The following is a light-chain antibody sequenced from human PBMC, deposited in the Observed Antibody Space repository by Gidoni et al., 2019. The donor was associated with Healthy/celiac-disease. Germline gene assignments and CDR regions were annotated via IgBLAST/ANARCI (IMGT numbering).Light chain of an antibody. CDR1: QGIRND. V-gene: IGKV1-6*01. Sequence: AIKMTQSPSSLSASVGDRVTITCRASQGIRNDLGWYQQKPGKAPKLLIYAASSLQSGVPSRFSGSGSGKDFTLTISSLQPEDFATYYCLQDYNYPRTFGQGTKVEIK. J-gene: IGKJ1*01. CDR3: LQDYNYPRT. CDR2: AAS.